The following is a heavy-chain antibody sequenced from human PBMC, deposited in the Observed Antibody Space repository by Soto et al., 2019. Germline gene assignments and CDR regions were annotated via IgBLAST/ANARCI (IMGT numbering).Heavy chain of an antibody. Sequence: SETLSLTCAVSGGSISSGGYSWSWIRQPPGKGLEWIGYIYYSGSTYYNPSLKSRVTISVDTSKNQFSLKLSSVTAADTAVYYCARGLEEEELLPVGTFDYWGQGTLVTVSS. CDR1: GGSISSGGYS. CDR2: IYYSGST. CDR3: ARGLEEEELLPVGTFDY. D-gene: IGHD1-26*01. J-gene: IGHJ4*02. V-gene: IGHV4-31*11.